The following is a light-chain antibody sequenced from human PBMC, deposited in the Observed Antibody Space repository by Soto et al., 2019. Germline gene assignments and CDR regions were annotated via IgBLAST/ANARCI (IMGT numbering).Light chain of an antibody. CDR1: SSNIGSNY. CDR2: RSN. J-gene: IGLJ3*02. V-gene: IGLV1-47*01. CDR3: VAWDDSLSGWV. Sequence: QSVLTQPPSASGTPGQRVTISCSGSSSNIGSNYVYWYQQVPGTAPKLLIYRSNQRPSGVPDRFSGSKSGTSASLAISGLRSDDEADYYCVAWDDSLSGWVFGGGTKLPVL.